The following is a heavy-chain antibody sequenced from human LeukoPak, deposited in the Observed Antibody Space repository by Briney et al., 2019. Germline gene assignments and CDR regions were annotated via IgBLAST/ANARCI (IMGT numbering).Heavy chain of an antibody. CDR2: ISGSGYST. D-gene: IGHD3-10*01. Sequence: GSLRLSCAASGFTFSHYGMSWVRQAPGKGLEWVSAISGSGYSTYYADSEKGRFTISRDNSKNTLYLQMNSLRAEDTALYYCARLSAYYYGSYFYYYMDVWGKGTTVTVSS. CDR3: ARLSAYYYGSYFYYYMDV. J-gene: IGHJ6*03. V-gene: IGHV3-23*01. CDR1: GFTFSHYG.